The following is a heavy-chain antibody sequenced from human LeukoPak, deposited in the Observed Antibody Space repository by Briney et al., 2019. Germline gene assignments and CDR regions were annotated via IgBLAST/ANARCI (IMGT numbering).Heavy chain of an antibody. CDR3: ASLYYDFWSGYYRGFDY. D-gene: IGHD3-3*01. J-gene: IGHJ4*02. Sequence: PSETLSLTCTVSGGSISSSSYYWGWIRQPPGKGLEWIGSIYYSGSTYYNPSLKSRVTISVDTSKNQLSLKLSSVTAADTAVYYCASLYYDFWSGYYRGFDYWGQGTLVTVSS. CDR2: IYYSGST. V-gene: IGHV4-39*01. CDR1: GGSISSSSYY.